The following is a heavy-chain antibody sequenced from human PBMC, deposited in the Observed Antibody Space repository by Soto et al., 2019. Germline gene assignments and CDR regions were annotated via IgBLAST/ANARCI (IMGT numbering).Heavy chain of an antibody. D-gene: IGHD5-12*01. Sequence: SETLSLTCTVSGGSISSGDYYWSWIRQPPGKGLEWIGYIYYSGSTYYNPSLKSRVTISVDTSKNQFSLKLSSVTAADTAVYYCARSGYDYYYYGMDVWGQGTTVTVSS. V-gene: IGHV4-30-4*01. J-gene: IGHJ6*02. CDR2: IYYSGST. CDR3: ARSGYDYYYYGMDV. CDR1: GGSISSGDYY.